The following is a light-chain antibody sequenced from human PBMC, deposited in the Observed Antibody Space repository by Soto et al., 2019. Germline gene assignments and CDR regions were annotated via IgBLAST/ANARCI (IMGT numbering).Light chain of an antibody. J-gene: IGKJ2*01. Sequence: DIQMTQSPSSLSASVGDRVTITCRASQSISSNLNWYQQKPGKAPKLLLYAASSLQSGVPSRFSGSGSGTDFTLTISSLQPEDFATYYCQQSYSTPPTTFGQGTKLEIK. CDR2: AAS. CDR3: QQSYSTPPTT. CDR1: QSISSN. V-gene: IGKV1-39*01.